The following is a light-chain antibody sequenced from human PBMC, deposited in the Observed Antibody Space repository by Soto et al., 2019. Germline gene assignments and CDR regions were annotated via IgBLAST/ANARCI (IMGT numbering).Light chain of an antibody. CDR3: QQYSSSWT. CDR1: QSISGTF. Sequence: EIVLTQSPGTLSLSPGERATLSCRASQSISGTFLAWYQHKPGQAPRVLIYGASRRATGIPDRFSGSGSGTDFTLTISRLEPEDLSLYYFQQYSSSWTFGQGTKVEMK. V-gene: IGKV3-20*01. J-gene: IGKJ1*01. CDR2: GAS.